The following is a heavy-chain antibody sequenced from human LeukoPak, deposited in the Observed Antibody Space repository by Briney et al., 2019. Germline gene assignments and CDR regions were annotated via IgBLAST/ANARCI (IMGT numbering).Heavy chain of an antibody. D-gene: IGHD1-26*01. CDR2: IYTSGST. CDR1: GGSISSGSYY. J-gene: IGHJ5*02. Sequence: SQTLSLTCTVSGGSISSGSYYWSWIRQPAGKGLEWIGRIYTSGSTNYNHSLKSRVTISVDTSKNQFSLKLSSVTAADTAVYYCARDLVYGAIGNWFDPWGQGTLVTVSS. V-gene: IGHV4-61*02. CDR3: ARDLVYGAIGNWFDP.